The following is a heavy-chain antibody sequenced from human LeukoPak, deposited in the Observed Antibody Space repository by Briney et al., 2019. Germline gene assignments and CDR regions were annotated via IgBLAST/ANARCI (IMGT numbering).Heavy chain of an antibody. CDR3: ARDRYSSGCFEY. CDR1: GFTFSSYS. D-gene: IGHD6-19*01. CDR2: ISSSSSYI. V-gene: IGHV3-21*01. Sequence: PGGSLRLSCAASGFTFSSYSMNWVRQAPGKGLEWVSSISSSSSYIYYADSVKGRFTISRDNAKNSLYLQMNSLRAEDTAVYYCARDRYSSGCFEYWGQGTLVTVSS. J-gene: IGHJ4*02.